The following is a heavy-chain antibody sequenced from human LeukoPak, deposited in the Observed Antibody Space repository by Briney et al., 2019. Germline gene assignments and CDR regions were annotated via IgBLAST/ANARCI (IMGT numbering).Heavy chain of an antibody. CDR2: IYYSGST. Sequence: PSETLSLTCTVSGGSISSSSYYWGWIRQPPGKGLEWIGSIYYSGSTYYNPSLKSRVTISVDTSKNQFSLKLSSVTAADTAVYYCARDLSRPYSSSWYVSGDYWGQGTLVTVSS. CDR1: GGSISSSSYY. J-gene: IGHJ4*02. V-gene: IGHV4-39*07. D-gene: IGHD6-13*01. CDR3: ARDLSRPYSSSWYVSGDY.